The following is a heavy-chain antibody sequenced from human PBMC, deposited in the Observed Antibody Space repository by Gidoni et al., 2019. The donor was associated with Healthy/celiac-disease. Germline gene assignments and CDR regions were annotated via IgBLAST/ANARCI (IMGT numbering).Heavy chain of an antibody. CDR3: ARDSGYGGKSGAFDI. CDR1: GFTFSSYA. V-gene: IGHV3-30-3*01. CDR2: SSYDGSNK. D-gene: IGHD4-17*01. J-gene: IGHJ3*02. Sequence: QVQLVESGGGVVQPGRSLRLSCAASGFTFSSYAMHWVRQAPGKGLEWVAFSSYDGSNKYYADSVKGRFTISRDNSKNTLYLQMNSLRAEDTAVYYCARDSGYGGKSGAFDIWGQGTMVTVSS.